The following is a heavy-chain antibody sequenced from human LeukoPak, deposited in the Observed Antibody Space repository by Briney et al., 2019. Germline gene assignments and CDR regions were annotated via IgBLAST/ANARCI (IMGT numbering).Heavy chain of an antibody. J-gene: IGHJ5*02. CDR2: IYTSGST. CDR1: GGSISSGSYY. V-gene: IGHV4-61*02. D-gene: IGHD5-24*01. Sequence: PSQTLSLTCTLAGGSISSGSYYWSWIRQPAGKGLEWIGRIYTSGSTNYNPSLKSRVTISVDTSKNQFSLKLSSVTAADTAVYYCARDGMATIDTWGQGTLVTVSS. CDR3: ARDGMATIDT.